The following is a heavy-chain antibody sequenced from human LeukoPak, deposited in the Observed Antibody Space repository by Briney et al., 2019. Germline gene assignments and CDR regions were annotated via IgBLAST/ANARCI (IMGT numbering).Heavy chain of an antibody. CDR2: IYHSGST. V-gene: IGHV4-30-2*01. J-gene: IGHJ6*04. Sequence: PSETLSLTCAVSGGSISSGGYYWSWIRQPPGKGLDWIGYIYHSGSTYYNPSLESRVTISVDRSKNQFSLKLSSVTAADTAVYYCARYSGYERYYGMDVWGKGTTVTVSS. D-gene: IGHD5-12*01. CDR1: GGSISSGGYY. CDR3: ARYSGYERYYGMDV.